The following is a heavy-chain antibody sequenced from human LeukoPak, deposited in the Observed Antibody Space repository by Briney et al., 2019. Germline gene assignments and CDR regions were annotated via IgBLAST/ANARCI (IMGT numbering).Heavy chain of an antibody. CDR3: ARETSAATVTRSMDV. V-gene: IGHV1-2*04. CDR1: GYTFTGYY. D-gene: IGHD4-17*01. CDR2: INPNSGGT. J-gene: IGHJ6*02. Sequence: ASVKVSCKASGYTFTGYYMHWVRQAPGQGLEWMGWINPNSGGTNYAQKFQGWVTMTRDTSISTAYMELSRLRSDDTAVYYCARETSAATVTRSMDVWGQGTTVTVSS.